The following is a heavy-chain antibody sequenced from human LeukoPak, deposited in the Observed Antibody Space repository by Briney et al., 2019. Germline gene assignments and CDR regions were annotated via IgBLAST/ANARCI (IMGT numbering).Heavy chain of an antibody. V-gene: IGHV3-30*18. CDR1: GFTFSSFW. Sequence: GGSLRLSCAASGFTFSSFWMTWVRQAPGKGLEWVAVISYDGSNKYYADSVKGRFTISRDNSKNTLYLQMNSLRAEDTAVYYCAKVTYCGGDCYDNWFDPWGQGTLVTVSS. D-gene: IGHD2-21*02. CDR2: ISYDGSNK. CDR3: AKVTYCGGDCYDNWFDP. J-gene: IGHJ5*02.